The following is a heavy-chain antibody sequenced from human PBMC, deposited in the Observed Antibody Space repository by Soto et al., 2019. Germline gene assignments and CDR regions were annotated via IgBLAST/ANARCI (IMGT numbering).Heavy chain of an antibody. D-gene: IGHD2-2*02. Sequence: SVKVSCKASGGTFSSYAISWVRQAPGQGLEWMGGIIPIFGTANYAQKFQGRVTITADESTSTAYMELSSVTAADTAVYYCAAHCSSTSCYTPYYYGVDVWGQGTTVTVSS. J-gene: IGHJ6*02. CDR1: GGTFSSYA. CDR2: IIPIFGTA. CDR3: AAHCSSTSCYTPYYYGVDV. V-gene: IGHV1-69*13.